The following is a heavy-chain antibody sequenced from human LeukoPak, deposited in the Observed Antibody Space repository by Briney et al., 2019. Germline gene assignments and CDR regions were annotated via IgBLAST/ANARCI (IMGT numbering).Heavy chain of an antibody. CDR1: GASISSYY. J-gene: IGHJ5*02. D-gene: IGHD2/OR15-2a*01. CDR3: GRNSNNRGDVNWFDP. CDR2: MNNSGRT. Sequence: SETLSLTCTVSGASISSYYWNWIRQSTGKGGEWIGYMNNSGRTNYKSSLRSRVTISVDMSKNQFSLKLNSVTAADTAVYYCGRNSNNRGDVNWFDPWGQGTLVTVSS. V-gene: IGHV4-59*01.